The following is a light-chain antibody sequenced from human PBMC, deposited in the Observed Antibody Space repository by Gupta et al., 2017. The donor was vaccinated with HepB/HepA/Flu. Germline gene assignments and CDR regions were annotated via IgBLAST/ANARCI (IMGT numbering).Light chain of an antibody. Sequence: EIVLTQSPATLSLSPGERATLSCRASQSVSSYLAWYQQKPGQAPRLLIYDASNRDTGIPARFSGSGSGKDFTLTISSRDPEDFAVYYCQQRSNWPLITFGQGTRLEIK. CDR1: QSVSSY. CDR2: DAS. J-gene: IGKJ5*01. V-gene: IGKV3-11*01. CDR3: QQRSNWPLIT.